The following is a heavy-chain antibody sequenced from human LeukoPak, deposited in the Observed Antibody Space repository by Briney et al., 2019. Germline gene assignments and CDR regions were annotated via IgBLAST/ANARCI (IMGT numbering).Heavy chain of an antibody. CDR3: ARGSGYSYGPYDY. CDR1: GGSISSYY. J-gene: IGHJ4*02. CDR2: IYYSGST. D-gene: IGHD5-18*01. Sequence: SETLSLTCTVSGGSISSYYWSWLRQPPGKGLEWIGYIYYSGSTNYNPSLKSRVTISVDTSKNQFSLKLSSVTAADTAVYYCARGSGYSYGPYDYWGQGTLVTVSS. V-gene: IGHV4-59*01.